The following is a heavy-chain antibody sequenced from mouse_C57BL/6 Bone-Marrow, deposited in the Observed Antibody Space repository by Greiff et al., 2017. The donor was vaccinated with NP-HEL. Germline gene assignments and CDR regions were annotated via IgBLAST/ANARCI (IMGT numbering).Heavy chain of an antibody. Sequence: QVQLQQPGAELVRPGSPVKLSCKASGYTFTSYWMHWVKQRPIQGLEWIGNIDPSDSETHYNQKFKDKATLTVDKSSSTAYMQLSSLTSEDSAVYYCARGAYGSSLAWFAYWGQGTLVTVSA. CDR1: GYTFTSYW. J-gene: IGHJ3*01. CDR2: IDPSDSET. V-gene: IGHV1-52*01. CDR3: ARGAYGSSLAWFAY. D-gene: IGHD1-1*01.